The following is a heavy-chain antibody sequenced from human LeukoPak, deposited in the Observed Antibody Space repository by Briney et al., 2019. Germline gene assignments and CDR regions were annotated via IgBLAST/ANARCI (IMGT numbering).Heavy chain of an antibody. D-gene: IGHD6-19*01. CDR2: ISSGSTI. CDR3: ARESIAVAGAPFDY. Sequence: GGSLGLSCAASGFTFSSYGMNWVRQAPGKGLEWVSYISSGSTIYDADSVKGRFTISRDNAKNSLYLQMNSLRAEDTAVYYCARESIAVAGAPFDYWGQGTLVTVSS. CDR1: GFTFSSYG. J-gene: IGHJ4*02. V-gene: IGHV3-48*03.